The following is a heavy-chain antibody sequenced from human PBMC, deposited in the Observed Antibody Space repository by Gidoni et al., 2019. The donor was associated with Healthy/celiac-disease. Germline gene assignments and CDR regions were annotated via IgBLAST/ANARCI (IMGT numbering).Heavy chain of an antibody. Sequence: QVQLQESGPGLVKPSETLSLTCTVSGGSISSYYWSWIRQPPGKGLEWIGYIYYSGSTNYNPSLKSRVTISVDTSKNQFSLKLSSVTAADTAVYYCASSRDGYNLIFHTNYYGMDVWGQGTTVTVSS. CDR2: IYYSGST. CDR3: ASSRDGYNLIFHTNYYGMDV. D-gene: IGHD5-12*01. J-gene: IGHJ6*02. V-gene: IGHV4-59*01. CDR1: GGSISSYY.